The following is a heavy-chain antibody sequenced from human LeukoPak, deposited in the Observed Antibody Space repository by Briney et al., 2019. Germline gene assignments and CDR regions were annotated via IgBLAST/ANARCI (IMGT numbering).Heavy chain of an antibody. V-gene: IGHV4-4*07. CDR2: IYTSGST. D-gene: IGHD6-19*01. J-gene: IGHJ5*02. CDR1: GESIKSFY. Sequence: SETLSLTCTVSGESIKSFYWSWIRQPAGKGLEWIGRIYTSGSTNYSPSLKSRVTMSVDTSKNQFSLKLSSVTVADTARYYCARVYSSTHNWFDTWGQGIQVTVSS. CDR3: ARVYSSTHNWFDT.